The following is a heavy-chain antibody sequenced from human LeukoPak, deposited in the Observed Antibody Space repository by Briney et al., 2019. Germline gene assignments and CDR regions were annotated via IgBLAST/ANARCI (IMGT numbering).Heavy chain of an antibody. CDR2: INHSGST. CDR3: VRGGGNGGYYFDY. CDR1: GGSFSGYY. V-gene: IGHV4-34*01. D-gene: IGHD3-16*01. Sequence: PSETLSLTCAVYGGSFSGYYWSWIRQPPGKGLEWIGEINHSGSTNYNPSLKSRVTISVDTSKNPVSLKLSSVTAADTAVYYCVRGGGNGGYYFDYWGQGTLVTVSS. J-gene: IGHJ4*02.